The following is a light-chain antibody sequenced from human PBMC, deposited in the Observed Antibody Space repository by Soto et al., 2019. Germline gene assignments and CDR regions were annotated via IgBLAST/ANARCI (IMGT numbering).Light chain of an antibody. V-gene: IGKV4-1*01. J-gene: IGKJ3*01. Sequence: DIVMTQSPDSLAVSLGARATINCKSSQSVLYSSNTKNYLAWYQQKPGQPPRLLIYWASTRESGVPDRFSGSGSGTDFTLTISSLQAEDVAVYYCQQYYITPFTFGPGTKVDI. CDR1: QSVLYSSNTKNY. CDR2: WAS. CDR3: QQYYITPFT.